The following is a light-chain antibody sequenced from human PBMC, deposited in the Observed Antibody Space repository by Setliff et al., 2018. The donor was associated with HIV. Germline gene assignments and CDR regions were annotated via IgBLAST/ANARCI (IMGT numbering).Light chain of an antibody. J-gene: IGLJ1*01. Sequence: SYALTQPPSVSVAPGKTAGITCGGNNIGSKTVHWYQQEPGQAPVLVIYYDSDRPSGIPERFSGSNSGNTATLTISRVEAGDEADYYCQVWDSSSDHPYVFGTGTRSPS. CDR3: QVWDSSSDHPYV. CDR2: YDS. V-gene: IGLV3-21*04. CDR1: NIGSKT.